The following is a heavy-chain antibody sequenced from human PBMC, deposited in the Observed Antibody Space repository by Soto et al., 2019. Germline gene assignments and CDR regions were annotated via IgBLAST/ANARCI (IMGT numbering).Heavy chain of an antibody. Sequence: SETLSLTCTVSGGSIRSTSYYWGWIRQPPGKGLEWIGTIYNSGSTHYNPSLKSRLTISVDTSKNQFTLKLTSVTVTDTAVYYCATSYGNAWYTYWGQGTQVTVSS. CDR3: ATSYGNAWYTY. CDR2: IYNSGST. CDR1: GGSIRSTSYY. J-gene: IGHJ4*02. D-gene: IGHD6-13*01. V-gene: IGHV4-39*01.